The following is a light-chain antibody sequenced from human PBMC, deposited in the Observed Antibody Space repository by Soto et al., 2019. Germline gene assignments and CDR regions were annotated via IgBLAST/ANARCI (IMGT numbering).Light chain of an antibody. CDR2: AAS. V-gene: IGKV1-12*01. J-gene: IGKJ2*01. CDR3: QQANSLPYT. Sequence: DIQMTQSPSSVSASVGDRVTITCRSSQGISSWLAWYQQKPGKAPTLLIYAASSLQSGVPSRFSGSGSGTEFTRPISSLQPDDFATYYCQQANSLPYTFGHGTKLAIQ. CDR1: QGISSW.